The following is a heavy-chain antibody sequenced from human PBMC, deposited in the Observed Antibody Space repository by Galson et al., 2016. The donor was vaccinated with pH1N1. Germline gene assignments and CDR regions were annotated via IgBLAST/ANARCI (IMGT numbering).Heavy chain of an antibody. CDR2: IYWNDDK. D-gene: IGHD4-17*01. V-gene: IGHV2-5*01. CDR1: GFSLSTSGVG. J-gene: IGHJ5*02. Sequence: LVKPTQTLTLTCTFSGFSLSTSGVGVGWIRQPPGKALEWLAIIYWNDDKRYSPSLKSRLTITKDTSKNQVVLTMTNMYPVDTATYYCAHSLYGDYVGWFDPWGQGTLVTVSS. CDR3: AHSLYGDYVGWFDP.